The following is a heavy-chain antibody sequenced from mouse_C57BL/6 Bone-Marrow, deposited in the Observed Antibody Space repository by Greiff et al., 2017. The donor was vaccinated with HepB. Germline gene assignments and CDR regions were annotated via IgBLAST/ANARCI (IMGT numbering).Heavy chain of an antibody. J-gene: IGHJ1*03. CDR1: GFNIKDYY. Sequence: VQLKESGAELVKPGASVKLSCTASGFNIKDYYMHWVKQRTEQGLEWIGRIDPEDGETKYAPKFQGKATITADTSSNTAYLQLSSLTSEDTAAYYCAIPPYYYGSSYWYFDVWGTGTTVTVSS. D-gene: IGHD1-1*01. CDR3: AIPPYYYGSSYWYFDV. CDR2: IDPEDGET. V-gene: IGHV14-2*01.